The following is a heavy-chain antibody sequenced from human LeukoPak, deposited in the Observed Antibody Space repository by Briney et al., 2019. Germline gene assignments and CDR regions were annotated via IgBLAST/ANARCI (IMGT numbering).Heavy chain of an antibody. CDR1: GYTFTSYY. J-gene: IGHJ5*02. Sequence: PGASVKVSCKASGYTFTSYYMHWVRQAPGQGLEWMGIINPSGGSTSYAQKFQGRVTMTRDTSTSTVYMELSSLRAEDTAVYYCAKESYGYNWFDPWGQGTLVTVSS. CDR3: AKESYGYNWFDP. V-gene: IGHV1-46*01. D-gene: IGHD5-18*01. CDR2: INPSGGST.